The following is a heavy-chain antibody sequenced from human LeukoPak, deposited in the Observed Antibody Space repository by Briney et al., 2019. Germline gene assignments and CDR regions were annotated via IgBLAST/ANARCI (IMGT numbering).Heavy chain of an antibody. Sequence: PSETLSLTCTVSGYSIRSGYYWGWIRQPPGKEMEWIGSIYHSGNTYYNPSLKSRVIMSVDTSKNQFSPKLSSVTAADTAVYYCARGPGGAAGVYFDYWGQGTLVAVSS. V-gene: IGHV4-38-2*02. CDR1: GYSIRSGYY. CDR2: IYHSGNT. D-gene: IGHD2-15*01. J-gene: IGHJ4*02. CDR3: ARGPGGAAGVYFDY.